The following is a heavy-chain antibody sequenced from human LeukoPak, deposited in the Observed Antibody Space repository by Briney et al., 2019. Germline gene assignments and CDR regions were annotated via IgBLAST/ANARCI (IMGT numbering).Heavy chain of an antibody. D-gene: IGHD6-6*01. V-gene: IGHV3-23*01. CDR3: AKRIEYSSSSAYFDF. CDR1: GFTFSSYA. Sequence: GGSLRLSCAASGFTFSSYAMSWVRQAPGQGLEWISAISDGAGSTYYADSVKGRFTISRDNSKNTLYLQMNSLRADDTAVYYCAKRIEYSSSSAYFDFWGQGTLVTVSS. CDR2: ISDGAGST. J-gene: IGHJ4*02.